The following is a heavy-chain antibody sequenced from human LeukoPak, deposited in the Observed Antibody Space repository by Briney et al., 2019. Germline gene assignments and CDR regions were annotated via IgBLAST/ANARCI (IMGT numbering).Heavy chain of an antibody. D-gene: IGHD2-15*01. J-gene: IGHJ4*02. V-gene: IGHV3-23*01. CDR3: AKVRSIGYFDY. CDR2: ISGSGGST. Sequence: GGSLRLSCAVSGFTFSSYAMSWIRQAPGQGLEWVSAISGSGGSTYYADTVKGRFTISRDNSKNTLYLQMNSLRAEDTAVYYCAKVRSIGYFDYWGQGTLVTVSS. CDR1: GFTFSSYA.